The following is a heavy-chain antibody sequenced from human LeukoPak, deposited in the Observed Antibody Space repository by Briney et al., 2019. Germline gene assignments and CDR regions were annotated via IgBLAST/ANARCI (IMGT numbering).Heavy chain of an antibody. Sequence: APGKGLEWVSSITTTNAYIYYADSVKGRFTISRDNAKNSLYLQMSSLRAEDTAVYYCARGSGYWGQGTLVTVSS. J-gene: IGHJ4*02. CDR2: ITTTNAYI. CDR3: ARGSGY. D-gene: IGHD3-10*01. V-gene: IGHV3-21*04.